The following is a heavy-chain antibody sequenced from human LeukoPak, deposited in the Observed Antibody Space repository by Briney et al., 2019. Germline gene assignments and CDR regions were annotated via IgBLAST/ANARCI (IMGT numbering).Heavy chain of an antibody. CDR3: ATDIYSSGPRGC. Sequence: GGSLRVSCAASGFTFSSDAMSCVRQAPGKGLEWVSAISGSGGSTYYADSVKGRFTISRDNSKNTLYLQMNSLRAEDTAVYYCATDIYSSGPRGCWGQGTLVTVPS. D-gene: IGHD6-19*01. CDR2: ISGSGGST. CDR1: GFTFSSDA. V-gene: IGHV3-23*01. J-gene: IGHJ4*02.